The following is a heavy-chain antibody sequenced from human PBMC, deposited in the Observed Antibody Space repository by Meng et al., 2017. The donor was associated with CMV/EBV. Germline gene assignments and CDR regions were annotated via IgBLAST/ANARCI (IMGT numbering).Heavy chain of an antibody. CDR3: ARGFSTIFGVPTRGRQYGMDV. D-gene: IGHD3-3*01. CDR2: IYSGGST. Sequence: GESLKISCAASGFTVSSNYMSWVRQAPGKGLEWVSVIYSGGSTYYADSVKGRFTISRDNSKNTLYLQMNSLRAEDTAVYYCARGFSTIFGVPTRGRQYGMDVWGQGTTVTVSS. J-gene: IGHJ6*02. CDR1: GFTVSSNY. V-gene: IGHV3-53*01.